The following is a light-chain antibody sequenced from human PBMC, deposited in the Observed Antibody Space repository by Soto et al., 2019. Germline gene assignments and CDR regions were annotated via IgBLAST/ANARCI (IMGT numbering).Light chain of an antibody. CDR2: EVS. V-gene: IGKV2D-29*01. CDR1: QSLLDSDGKTY. CDR3: MQRTQLLIT. Sequence: DVVMTQSPLSLSVTPGQPASISCKSSQSLLDSDGKTYLDWYLQRPGQPPQLLIYEVSNRFSGVSDRFSGSGSGTGFTLKISRVEAEDVGIYYCMQRTQLLITFGPGTKVEIK. J-gene: IGKJ3*01.